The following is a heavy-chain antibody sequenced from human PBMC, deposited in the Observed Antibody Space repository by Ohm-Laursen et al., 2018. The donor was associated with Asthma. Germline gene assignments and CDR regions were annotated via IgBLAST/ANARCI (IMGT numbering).Heavy chain of an antibody. CDR1: GFTFSSYA. CDR3: AKDRTGTTFKDY. J-gene: IGHJ4*02. CDR2: ISYDGSNK. V-gene: IGHV3-30-3*01. Sequence: SLRLSCAASGFTFSSYAMHWVRQAPGKGPEWVAVISYDGSNKYYADSVKGRFTISRDNSKNTLYLQMNSLRAEDTAVYYCAKDRTGTTFKDYWGQGTLVTVSS. D-gene: IGHD1-7*01.